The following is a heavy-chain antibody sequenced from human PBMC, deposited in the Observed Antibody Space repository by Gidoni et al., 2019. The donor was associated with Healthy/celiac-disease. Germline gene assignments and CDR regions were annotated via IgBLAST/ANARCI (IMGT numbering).Heavy chain of an antibody. J-gene: IGHJ3*02. D-gene: IGHD2-2*01. CDR1: GSTFTTYA. V-gene: IGHV3-23*04. CDR3: ANPPPPGERVVGAFDI. CDR2: ISDGGGTK. Sequence: DVQLVESGVGLVQPGGSLRLSCAASGSTFTTYARRWVRQAPGKGLEGVSAISDGGGTKYYAESVKGRFTISRDNSKNTLYLQMQSLRAEDTAVYYCANPPPPGERVVGAFDIWGQGTMVTVSS.